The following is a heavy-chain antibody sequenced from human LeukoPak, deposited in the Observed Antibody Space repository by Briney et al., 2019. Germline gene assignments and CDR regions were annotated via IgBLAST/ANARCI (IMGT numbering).Heavy chain of an antibody. V-gene: IGHV3-11*01. J-gene: IGHJ4*02. CDR3: ARDHYYDSSGYYTDY. CDR2: ISSSGSTI. Sequence: PGGSLRLSCAASGFTFSDYCMSWIRQAPGKGLEWVSYISSSGSTIYYADSVKGRFTISRDNAKNSLYLQMNSLRAEDTAVYYCARDHYYDSSGYYTDYWGQGTLVTVSS. CDR1: GFTFSDYC. D-gene: IGHD3-22*01.